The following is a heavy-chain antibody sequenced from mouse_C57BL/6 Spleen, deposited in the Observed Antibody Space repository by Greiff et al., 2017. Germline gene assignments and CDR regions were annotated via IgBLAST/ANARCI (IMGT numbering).Heavy chain of an antibody. J-gene: IGHJ3*01. CDR1: GFTFSSYA. V-gene: IGHV5-4*01. Sequence: EVQVVESGGGLVKPGGSLKLSCAASGFTFSSYAMSWVRQTPEKRLEWVATISDGGSYTYYPDNVKGRFTISRDNAKNNLYLQMSHLKSADTAMYYCARDEDDYGSSPSWFAYWGQGTLVTVSA. D-gene: IGHD1-1*01. CDR2: ISDGGSYT. CDR3: ARDEDDYGSSPSWFAY.